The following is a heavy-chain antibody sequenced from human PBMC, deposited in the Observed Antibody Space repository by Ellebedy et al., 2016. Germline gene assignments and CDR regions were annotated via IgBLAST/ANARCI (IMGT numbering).Heavy chain of an antibody. V-gene: IGHV4-39*01. CDR2: IYYSGST. Sequence: GSLRLXXTVSGGSISSSSYYWGWIRQPPGKGLEWIGSIYYSGSTYYNPSLKSRVTISVDTSKNQFSLKLSSVTAADTAVYYCARLSYDSSGYPDYWGQGTLVTVSS. J-gene: IGHJ4*02. CDR1: GGSISSSSYY. D-gene: IGHD3-22*01. CDR3: ARLSYDSSGYPDY.